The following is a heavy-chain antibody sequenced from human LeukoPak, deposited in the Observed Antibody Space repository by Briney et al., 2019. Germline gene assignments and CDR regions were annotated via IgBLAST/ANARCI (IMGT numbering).Heavy chain of an antibody. D-gene: IGHD6-13*01. CDR3: AKAYSSSWYWFDP. V-gene: IGHV3-43D*03. Sequence: GGSLRLSCAASGFTFDDCAMHWVRQAPGKGLEWVSLISWDGGSTYYADSVKGRFTISRDNSKNFLYLQMNSLRAEDTALYYCAKAYSSSWYWFDPWGQGILVTVSS. CDR2: ISWDGGST. CDR1: GFTFDDCA. J-gene: IGHJ5*02.